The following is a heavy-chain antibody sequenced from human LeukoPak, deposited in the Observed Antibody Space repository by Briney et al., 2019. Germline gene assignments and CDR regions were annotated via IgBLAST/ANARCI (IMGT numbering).Heavy chain of an antibody. D-gene: IGHD1-1*01. Sequence: PSETLSLTCTVSGSSISSYYWSWIRQPPGRGLEWIGYIYYTGSTNYNPSFESRITMSIDTIKNQFSLKLNSVTAADTALYYCAASDLNYNINYWGQGTLVTVSS. V-gene: IGHV4-59*01. J-gene: IGHJ4*02. CDR2: IYYTGST. CDR3: AASDLNYNINY. CDR1: GSSISSYY.